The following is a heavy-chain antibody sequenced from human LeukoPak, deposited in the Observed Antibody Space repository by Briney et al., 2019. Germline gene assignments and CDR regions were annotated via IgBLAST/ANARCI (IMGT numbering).Heavy chain of an antibody. CDR3: ARGIVLMVYAAVSSRGSFDY. CDR2: INHSGST. J-gene: IGHJ4*02. V-gene: IGHV4-34*01. CDR1: GGSFSGYY. D-gene: IGHD2-8*01. Sequence: SETLSLTCAVYGGSFSGYYWSWIRQPPGKGLEWIGEINHSGSTNYNSSLKRRGTKTIETSNTQFSLKLPSVTAADTAVYYCARGIVLMVYAAVSSRGSFDYWGQGTLVTVSS.